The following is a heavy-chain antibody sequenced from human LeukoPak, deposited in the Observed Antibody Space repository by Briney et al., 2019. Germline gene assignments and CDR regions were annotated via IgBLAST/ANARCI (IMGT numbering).Heavy chain of an antibody. CDR3: ARDQYVYSSSWGDYYYGMDV. D-gene: IGHD6-13*01. CDR1: GGSVSSGSYY. V-gene: IGHV4-61*01. CDR2: IYYSGST. J-gene: IGHJ6*02. Sequence: PSETLSLTCTVSGGSVSSGSYYWSWIRQPPGKGLEWIGYIYYSGSTNYNPSLKSRVTISVDTSKNQFSLKLSSVTAADTAVYYCARDQYVYSSSWGDYYYGMDVWGQGTTVTVSS.